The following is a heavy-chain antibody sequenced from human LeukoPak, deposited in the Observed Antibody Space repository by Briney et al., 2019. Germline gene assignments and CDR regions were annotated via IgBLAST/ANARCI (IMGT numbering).Heavy chain of an antibody. CDR1: GYTFTSYG. J-gene: IGHJ5*02. CDR2: ISAYNGNT. V-gene: IGHV1-18*04. CDR3: ARNGAGYSSSWYGGWFDP. Sequence: ASVKVSCKASGYTFTSYGISWVRQAPGQGLEWMGWISAYNGNTNYAQKLQGRVTMTTDTSTSTAYMELRSLRSDDTAVYYCARNGAGYSSSWYGGWFDPWGQGTLATVSS. D-gene: IGHD6-13*01.